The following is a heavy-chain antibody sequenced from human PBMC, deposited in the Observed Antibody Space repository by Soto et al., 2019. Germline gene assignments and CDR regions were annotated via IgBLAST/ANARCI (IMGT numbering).Heavy chain of an antibody. D-gene: IGHD3-22*01. V-gene: IGHV1-69*01. CDR1: RGTFTNYA. J-gene: IGHJ4*02. CDR3: ARDRAGYYSHFVY. Sequence: QVYLVQSGAEVKKPGSSVKVSCKALRGTFTNYAFSWVRQAPGQGLEWMGGIMPFFGSGNYAQKFQCRINITADESTSSVYLELTSLRSQDTAVYYCARDRAGYYSHFVYWGQGALVTVSS. CDR2: IMPFFGSG.